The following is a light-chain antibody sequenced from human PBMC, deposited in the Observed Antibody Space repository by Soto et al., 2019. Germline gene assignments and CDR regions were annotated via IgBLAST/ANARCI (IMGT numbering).Light chain of an antibody. Sequence: DIQMTQSPSTLSASVGDRVTITCRASQTISSWLAWYQQKPGKAPKLLIYKASNLESGVPSRFSGNGSGTEFTLTISSLQTDDFATYYCQHCNSYQYIFGQRTKLELK. V-gene: IGKV1-5*03. CDR2: KAS. J-gene: IGKJ2*01. CDR3: QHCNSYQYI. CDR1: QTISSW.